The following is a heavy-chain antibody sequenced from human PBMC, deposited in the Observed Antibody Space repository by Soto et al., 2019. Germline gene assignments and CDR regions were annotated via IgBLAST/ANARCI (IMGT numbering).Heavy chain of an antibody. Sequence: EVQLVESGGGLVKPGGSLRLSCAASGSTFRLFWMSWVRQAPGKGLEWVARIKSKQDGGTIDYAAPVKGRFIISRDDSTTTLFLQTDSRKAEDTAVYFCTAETDGGGGSCPEHWGQGTLVTVSS. CDR2: IKSKQDGGTI. V-gene: IGHV3-15*01. J-gene: IGHJ1*01. CDR1: GSTFRLFW. D-gene: IGHD2-15*01. CDR3: TAETDGGGGSCPEH.